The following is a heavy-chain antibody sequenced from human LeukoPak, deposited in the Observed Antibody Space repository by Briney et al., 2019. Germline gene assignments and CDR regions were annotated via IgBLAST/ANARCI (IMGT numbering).Heavy chain of an antibody. CDR3: ARLSGPFDY. CDR1: GGSISSSSYY. CDR2: IYHSGST. Sequence: SETLSLTCTVSGGSISSSSYYWGWIRQPPGKGLEWIGSIYHSGSTYYNPSLKSRVTISVDTSKNQFSLKLSSVTAADTAVYYCARLSGPFDYWGQGTLVTVSS. J-gene: IGHJ4*02. V-gene: IGHV4-39*01.